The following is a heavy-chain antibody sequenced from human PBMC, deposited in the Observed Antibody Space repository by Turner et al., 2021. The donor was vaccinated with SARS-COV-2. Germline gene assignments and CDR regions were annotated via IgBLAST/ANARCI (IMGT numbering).Heavy chain of an antibody. D-gene: IGHD1-26*01. CDR3: ARGRSWNY. J-gene: IGHJ4*02. Sequence: EVQLVESGGALVQPGGSLRLSCAASGFTFSSYDMNWVRQAPGKGLEWVSYISGSGSTIYYGDSMKGRVAVSRDNAKNSLYLQVNSLRVEDTAVYYCARGRSWNYWGQGTLITVSS. CDR2: ISGSGSTI. V-gene: IGHV3-48*03. CDR1: GFTFSSYD.